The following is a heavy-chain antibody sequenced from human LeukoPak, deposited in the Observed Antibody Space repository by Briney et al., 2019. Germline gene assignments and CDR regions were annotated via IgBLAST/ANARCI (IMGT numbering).Heavy chain of an antibody. Sequence: GGSLRLSCEASGFTFSNYWMTWVRQAPGKGLEWVANIKQDGSEKYYVDSVKGRFTISRDNAKNSLYLQMNSLRAEDTAVYYCARDLKGIAAAGIDYWGQGTLVTVSS. CDR1: GFTFSNYW. CDR2: IKQDGSEK. J-gene: IGHJ4*02. D-gene: IGHD6-13*01. CDR3: ARDLKGIAAAGIDY. V-gene: IGHV3-7*01.